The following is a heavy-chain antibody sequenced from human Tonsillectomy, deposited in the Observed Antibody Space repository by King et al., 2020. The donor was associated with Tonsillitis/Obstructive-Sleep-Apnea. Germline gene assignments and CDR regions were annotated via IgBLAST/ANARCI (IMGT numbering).Heavy chain of an antibody. CDR2: IWSDGINK. V-gene: IGHV3-33*01. CDR3: AREGRYCSSTTCSFDY. CDR1: GFTFRNYG. Sequence: VQLVESGGGVVQPGRSLRLSCAASGFTFRNYGMHWVRQAPGKGLEWVAAIWSDGINKYYADSVQGRFTISRDESKNTLYVQVNSLRTEDTAFYYCAREGRYCSSTTCSFDYWGRGPLVTVSS. D-gene: IGHD2-2*01. J-gene: IGHJ4*02.